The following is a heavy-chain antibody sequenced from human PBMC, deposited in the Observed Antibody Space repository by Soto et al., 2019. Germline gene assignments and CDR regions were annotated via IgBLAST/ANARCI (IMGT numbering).Heavy chain of an antibody. V-gene: IGHV4-4*02. Sequence: SETLSLTCAVSGGSISSSNWWSWVRQPPGKGLEWIGEINHSGSTNYNPSLKSRVTISVDTSKNQFSLKLSSVTAADTAVYYCERVLRFGSYDGWFDPWGQGTLVTVSS. D-gene: IGHD3-10*01. J-gene: IGHJ5*02. CDR2: INHSGST. CDR1: GGSISSSNW. CDR3: ERVLRFGSYDGWFDP.